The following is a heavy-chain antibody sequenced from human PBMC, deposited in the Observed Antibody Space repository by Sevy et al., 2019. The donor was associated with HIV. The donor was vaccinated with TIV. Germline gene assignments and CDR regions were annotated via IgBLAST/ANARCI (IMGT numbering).Heavy chain of an antibody. CDR1: GYTLTKLS. V-gene: IGHV1-24*01. CDR3: VTVGLRYYSGASSYQGDWFDP. J-gene: IGHJ5*02. CDR2: FDPQDAEP. Sequence: ASVKVSCKVSGYTLTKLSIHWVRQAPGKGLEWMGNFDPQDAEPIYAQRFQGRVTMTEDPSTDTAYMELSSLTSEDTAVYYCVTVGLRYYSGASSYQGDWFDPWGQGTLVTVSS. D-gene: IGHD2-15*01.